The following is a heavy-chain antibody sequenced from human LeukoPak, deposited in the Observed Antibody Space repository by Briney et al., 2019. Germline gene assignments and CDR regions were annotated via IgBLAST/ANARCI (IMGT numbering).Heavy chain of an antibody. Sequence: GESLKISCKGSGYSFTTYWIGWVRQMPGKGLEWMGIIYPDDSDTRYSPSFQGQVTISADKSTNIAYLQWSSLKASDTAIYYCASRDVTADAFDIWGQGTMVTVSS. CDR2: IYPDDSDT. V-gene: IGHV5-51*01. CDR1: GYSFTTYW. D-gene: IGHD3-10*01. J-gene: IGHJ3*02. CDR3: ASRDVTADAFDI.